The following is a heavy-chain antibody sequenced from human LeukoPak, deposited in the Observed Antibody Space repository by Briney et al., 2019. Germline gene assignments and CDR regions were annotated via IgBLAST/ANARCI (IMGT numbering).Heavy chain of an antibody. D-gene: IGHD5-24*01. J-gene: IGHJ4*02. Sequence: SETLSLTCTVSGGSISSGDYYWSWIRQHPRKGLEWIAYIYYSGSTYYNPSLKSRVTISVDTSKNQFSLKLSSVTAADTAVYYCALRKDGYNSIDYWGQGTLVTVSS. CDR1: GGSISSGDYY. CDR3: ALRKDGYNSIDY. CDR2: IYYSGST. V-gene: IGHV4-31*03.